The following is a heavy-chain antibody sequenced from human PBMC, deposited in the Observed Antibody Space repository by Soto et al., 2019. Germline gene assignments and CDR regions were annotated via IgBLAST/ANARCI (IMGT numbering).Heavy chain of an antibody. CDR3: AGMYYYDSSGYYFVY. CDR1: GGSISSYY. J-gene: IGHJ4*02. V-gene: IGHV4-59*01. CDR2: IYYSGST. Sequence: SETLSLTCTVSGGSISSYYWSWIRQPPGKGLEWIGYIYYSGSTNYNPSLKSRVTISVDTSKNQFSLKLSSVTAADTAVYYCAGMYYYDSSGYYFVYWGQGTLVTSPQ. D-gene: IGHD3-22*01.